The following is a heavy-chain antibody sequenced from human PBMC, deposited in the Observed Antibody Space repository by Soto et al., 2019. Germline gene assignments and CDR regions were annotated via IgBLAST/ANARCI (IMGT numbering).Heavy chain of an antibody. CDR2: IWYDGSNK. CDR3: ARDGVHAYGDQEYFQH. D-gene: IGHD4-17*01. V-gene: IGHV3-33*01. Sequence: QVQLVESGGGVVQPGRSLRLSCAASGFTFSSYGMHWVRQAPGKGLEWVAVIWYDGSNKYYADSVKGRFTISRDNSKNTLYVQMNSLRAEKTAGYYCARDGVHAYGDQEYFQHWGQGTLVPVSS. CDR1: GFTFSSYG. J-gene: IGHJ1*01.